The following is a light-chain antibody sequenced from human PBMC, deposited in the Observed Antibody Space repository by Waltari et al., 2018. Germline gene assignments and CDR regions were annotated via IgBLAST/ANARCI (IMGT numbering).Light chain of an antibody. J-gene: IGKJ1*01. Sequence: ILLTQSPVILSVSPGGRATLSCRASQSISNNLAWYQQKPGQAPRPLLYDASNRATGIPARFSGSGSGTDFTLTIASLEPEDLAVYYCQHRYNWPRTFGQGTKVEIK. CDR1: QSISNN. CDR2: DAS. V-gene: IGKV3-11*01. CDR3: QHRYNWPRT.